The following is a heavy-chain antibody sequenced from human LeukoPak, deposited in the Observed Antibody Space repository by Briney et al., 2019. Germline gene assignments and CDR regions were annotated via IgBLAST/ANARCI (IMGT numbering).Heavy chain of an antibody. V-gene: IGHV4-30-4*01. Sequence: SETLSLTCTVSGVSISSGDYEWRWIRQPPGKGLEGIAYMYYSGSTYYNPSLKSRVTMSADTSKNQLSLKLSSVTAADTAVYYCARPYYYDSRIDPWGQGILVTVSS. D-gene: IGHD3-22*01. J-gene: IGHJ5*02. CDR3: ARPYYYDSRIDP. CDR1: GVSISSGDYE. CDR2: MYYSGST.